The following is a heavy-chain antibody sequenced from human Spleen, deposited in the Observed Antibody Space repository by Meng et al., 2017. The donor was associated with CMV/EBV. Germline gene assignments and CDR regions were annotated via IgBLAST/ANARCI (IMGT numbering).Heavy chain of an antibody. CDR3: ARVDYSYFYAMGV. CDR2: IHPKSGDT. V-gene: IGHV1-2*02. CDR1: GYTFTGYY. J-gene: IGHJ6*02. Sequence: ASVKVSCKASGYTFTGYYMHWVRQAPGQGLEWMGWIHPKSGDTDYSQKFQGRVTMTRDTSISTVYMELSRLRSDDTAVYYCARVDYSYFYAMGVWGQGSTVTVSS.